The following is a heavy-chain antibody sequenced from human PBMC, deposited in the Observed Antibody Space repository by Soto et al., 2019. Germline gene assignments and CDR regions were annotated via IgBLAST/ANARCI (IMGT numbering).Heavy chain of an antibody. CDR1: GYSFTSYW. Sequence: GESLKISCKGSGYSFTSYWIGWVRQMPGKGLEWMGTIYPDDSDTRYSPSFQGQVTISADKSIQTAYLQWGSLKASDSALYYCSFGKYGSPRVEFDFRGQGTPVPVSS. V-gene: IGHV5-51*01. J-gene: IGHJ5*01. D-gene: IGHD2-15*01. CDR3: SFGKYGSPRVEFDF. CDR2: IYPDDSDT.